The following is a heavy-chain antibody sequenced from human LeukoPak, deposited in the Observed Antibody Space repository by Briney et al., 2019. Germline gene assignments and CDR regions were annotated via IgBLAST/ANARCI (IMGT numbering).Heavy chain of an antibody. J-gene: IGHJ4*02. Sequence: SVKVSCKASGGAFSSYAISWVRQAPGQGLEWMGGIIPIFGTANYAQKFQGRVTITADESTSTAYMELSSLRSEDTAVYYCASLHAYYFDYWGQGTLVTVSS. CDR3: ASLHAYYFDY. CDR1: GGAFSSYA. V-gene: IGHV1-69*13. CDR2: IIPIFGTA.